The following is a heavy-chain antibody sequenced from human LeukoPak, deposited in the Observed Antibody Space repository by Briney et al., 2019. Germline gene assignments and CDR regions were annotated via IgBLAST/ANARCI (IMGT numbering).Heavy chain of an antibody. D-gene: IGHD6-25*01. CDR2: IYPGDSDT. V-gene: IGHV5-51*01. J-gene: IGHJ6*02. Sequence: GESLKISCKGSGYSFTSYWIGWVRQMPGKGLEWMGIIYPGDSDTRYSPSFQGQVTISADKSISTAYLQWSSLKASDTAMYYCARHFHGYRYDYYYGMDVWGQGTTVTVSS. CDR3: ARHFHGYRYDYYYGMDV. CDR1: GYSFTSYW.